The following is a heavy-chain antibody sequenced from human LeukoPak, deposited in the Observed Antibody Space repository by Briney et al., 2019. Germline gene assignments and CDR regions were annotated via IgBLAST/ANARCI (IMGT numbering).Heavy chain of an antibody. CDR2: IYTSGNT. V-gene: IGHV4-4*07. CDR1: GGSISSYY. Sequence: SETLSLTCTVSGGSISSYYWSWLRQPAGKGLEWIGLIYTSGNTNYNPSLKSRVTMSVDTSKNQFSLKVSSVTAADTAVYYCARGPSGASGHDYWGQGTLVTVSS. J-gene: IGHJ4*02. D-gene: IGHD3-10*01. CDR3: ARGPSGASGHDY.